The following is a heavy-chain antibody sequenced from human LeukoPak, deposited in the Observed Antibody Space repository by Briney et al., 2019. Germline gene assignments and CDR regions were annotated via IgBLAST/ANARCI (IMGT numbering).Heavy chain of an antibody. CDR3: ATDLDYGSGLTGNMDV. V-gene: IGHV1-24*01. D-gene: IGHD3-10*01. CDR1: GYTLSELS. J-gene: IGHJ6*03. CDR2: FDPEDGET. Sequence: ASVKVSCKVSGYTLSELSMHWVRQAPGKGLEWMGGFDPEDGETIYAQKFQGRVTMTEDTSTDTAYMELSSLRSEDTAVYYCATDLDYGSGLTGNMDVWGKGTTVTVSS.